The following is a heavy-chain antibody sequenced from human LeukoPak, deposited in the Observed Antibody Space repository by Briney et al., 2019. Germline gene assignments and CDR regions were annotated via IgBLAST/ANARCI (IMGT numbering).Heavy chain of an antibody. J-gene: IGHJ4*02. CDR1: GCIFSGYA. CDR3: TRDNDSDY. Sequence: GGSLRLSCAVSGCIFSGYAMSWVRQAPGKGLEWVGFIRSKAYGGTTEYAASVKGRFTISRDDSKSIAYLQMNSLKTEDTAVYYCTRDNDSDYWGQGTLVTVSS. D-gene: IGHD3-22*01. V-gene: IGHV3-49*04. CDR2: IRSKAYGGTT.